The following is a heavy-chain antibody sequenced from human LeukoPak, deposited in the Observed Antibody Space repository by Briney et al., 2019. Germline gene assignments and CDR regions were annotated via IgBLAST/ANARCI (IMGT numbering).Heavy chain of an antibody. D-gene: IGHD2-2*01. Sequence: GGSLRLSCAASGFTFSSYAMSWVRQAPGKGLEWVSGISWNSGSIGYADSVKGRFTISRDNAKNSLYLQMNSLRAEDTALYYCAKELVGVPAGFDYWGQGTLVTVSS. CDR3: AKELVGVPAGFDY. CDR1: GFTFSSYA. V-gene: IGHV3-9*01. J-gene: IGHJ4*02. CDR2: ISWNSGSI.